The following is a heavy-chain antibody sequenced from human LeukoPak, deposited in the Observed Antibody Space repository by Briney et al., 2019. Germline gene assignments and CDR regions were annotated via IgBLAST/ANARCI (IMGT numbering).Heavy chain of an antibody. CDR1: GFTFSSYA. V-gene: IGHV3-23*01. J-gene: IGHJ4*02. CDR3: AKRACGGDCYAPYGFDY. CDR2: ISGSGGST. Sequence: GGSLRLSCAACGFTFSSYAMSWVRQAPGKGLEGVSAISGSGGSTYYADSVKGRFTISRDNSKNTLYLQMNSLRAEDAAVYYCAKRACGGDCYAPYGFDYWGQGTLVTVSS. D-gene: IGHD2-21*02.